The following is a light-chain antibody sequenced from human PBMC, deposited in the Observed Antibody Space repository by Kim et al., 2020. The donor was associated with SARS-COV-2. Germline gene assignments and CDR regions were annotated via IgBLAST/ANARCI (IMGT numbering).Light chain of an antibody. Sequence: QSALTQPASVSGSPGQSITISCTGTSSDVGGYKYVSWYQQHPSKAPKLMIYEVSNRPSGVSNRFSGSKSGNTASLTISWLQAEDEADYYCSSYTSTNTVVFGGGTQLTVL. CDR1: SSDVGGYKY. CDR3: SSYTSTNTVV. CDR2: EVS. V-gene: IGLV2-14*01. J-gene: IGLJ2*01.